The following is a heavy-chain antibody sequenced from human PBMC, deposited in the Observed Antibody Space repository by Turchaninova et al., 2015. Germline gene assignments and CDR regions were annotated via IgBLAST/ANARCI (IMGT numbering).Heavy chain of an antibody. CDR2: ISSSGSTI. Sequence: EVQLVGSGGGLVQPGGSLCVSWAASGFSFSSYEMNWVRQAPGKGLEWVSYISSSGSTIYYADSVKGRFTISRDNAKNSLYLQMNSLRAEDTAVYYCATSDHSSGFYWGQGTLVTVSS. V-gene: IGHV3-48*03. D-gene: IGHD3-22*01. CDR1: GFSFSSYE. CDR3: ATSDHSSGFY. J-gene: IGHJ4*02.